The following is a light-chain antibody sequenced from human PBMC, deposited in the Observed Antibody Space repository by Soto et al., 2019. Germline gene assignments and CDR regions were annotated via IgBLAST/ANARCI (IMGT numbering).Light chain of an antibody. J-gene: IGLJ1*01. CDR1: SSDVGGYNY. Sequence: QSVLTQPRSVSGSPGQSVTISCTGTSSDVGGYNYVSWYQQHPDKAPKLMIYDVSKRPSGVPDRFSGSKSGNTASLTISGLQAEDEADYYCCSYAGSSPYVFGTGTKLTVL. CDR3: CSYAGSSPYV. V-gene: IGLV2-11*01. CDR2: DVS.